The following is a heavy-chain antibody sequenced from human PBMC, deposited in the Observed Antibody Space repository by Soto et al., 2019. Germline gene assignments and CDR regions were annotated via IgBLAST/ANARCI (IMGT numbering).Heavy chain of an antibody. CDR1: GFTFSNAW. Sequence: EVQLVESGGGLINPGGSLRLSCTASGFTFSNAWMNWVRQAPGQGLEWVARFKSRGDGGTTDYAAPVEGRFTISRDDSENTLSLQMDSLKIEDTAMYFCTGDLPGVTTNYGFDYWGQGILVTVSS. J-gene: IGHJ4*02. CDR3: TGDLPGVTTNYGFDY. D-gene: IGHD4-17*01. V-gene: IGHV3-15*07. CDR2: FKSRGDGGTT.